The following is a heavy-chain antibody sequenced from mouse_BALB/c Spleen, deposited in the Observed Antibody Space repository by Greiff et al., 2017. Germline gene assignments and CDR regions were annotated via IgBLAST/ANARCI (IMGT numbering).Heavy chain of an antibody. CDR2: ISSGGSYT. Sequence: DVMLVESGGGLVKPGGSLKLSCAASGFTFSSYAMSWVRQTPEKRLEWVATISSGGSYTYYPDSVKGRFTISRDNAKNTLYLQMSSLRSEDTSMYYCASYTVVSYFDYWGQGTTLTVSS. V-gene: IGHV5-9-1*01. J-gene: IGHJ2*01. D-gene: IGHD1-1*01. CDR3: ASYTVVSYFDY. CDR1: GFTFSSYA.